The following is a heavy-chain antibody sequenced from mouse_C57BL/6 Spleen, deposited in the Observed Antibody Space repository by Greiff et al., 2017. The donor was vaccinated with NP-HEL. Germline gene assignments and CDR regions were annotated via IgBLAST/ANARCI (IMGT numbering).Heavy chain of an antibody. V-gene: IGHV5-6*01. D-gene: IGHD2-3*01. Sequence: EVHLVESGGDLVKPGGSLKLSCAASGFTFSSYGMSWVRQTPDKRLEWVATISSGGSYTYYPDRVKGRFTISRDNAKNTLYLQMSSLKSEDTAMYYCARHDGSYAMDYWGQGTSVTVSS. CDR2: ISSGGSYT. CDR1: GFTFSSYG. CDR3: ARHDGSYAMDY. J-gene: IGHJ4*01.